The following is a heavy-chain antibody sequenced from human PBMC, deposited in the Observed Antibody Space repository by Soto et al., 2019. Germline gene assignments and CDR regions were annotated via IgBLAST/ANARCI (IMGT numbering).Heavy chain of an antibody. CDR2: IWYDGSNK. Sequence: QVQLVESGGGVVQPGRSLRLSCAASGFTFSSYGMHWVRQAPGKGLEWVAVIWYDGSNKYYADSVKGRFTISRDNSKNTLYLQMNSLRAEDTAVYYCARDMTDYYDSSGYPDYWGQGTLVTVSS. CDR3: ARDMTDYYDSSGYPDY. CDR1: GFTFSSYG. V-gene: IGHV3-33*01. J-gene: IGHJ4*02. D-gene: IGHD3-22*01.